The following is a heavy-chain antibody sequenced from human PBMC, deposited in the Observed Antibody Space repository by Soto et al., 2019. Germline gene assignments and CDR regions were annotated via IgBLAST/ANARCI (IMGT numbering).Heavy chain of an antibody. Sequence: QVQLVESGGGVVQPGRSLRLSCAASGFTFSSYGMHWVRQAPGKGLEWVAVISYDGSNKYYADSVKGRFTISRDNSKNTLYLQMNSLRAEDTAVYYCAKSWWQWLVNNWFDPWGQGTLVTVSS. CDR1: GFTFSSYG. J-gene: IGHJ5*02. D-gene: IGHD6-19*01. CDR3: AKSWWQWLVNNWFDP. V-gene: IGHV3-30*18. CDR2: ISYDGSNK.